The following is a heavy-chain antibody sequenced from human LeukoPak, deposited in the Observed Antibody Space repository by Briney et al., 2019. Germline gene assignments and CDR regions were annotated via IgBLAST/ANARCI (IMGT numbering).Heavy chain of an antibody. J-gene: IGHJ6*02. V-gene: IGHV3-33*08. Sequence: GGSLRLSCAASGFTFSSYGMHWVRQAPGKGLEWVAVIRYDGSNKYYADSVKGRFTISRDNSKNTLYPQMNSLRAEDTAVYYCARDRWVNYGGKAIGYGMDVWGQGTTVTVSS. CDR2: IRYDGSNK. D-gene: IGHD4-23*01. CDR3: ARDRWVNYGGKAIGYGMDV. CDR1: GFTFSSYG.